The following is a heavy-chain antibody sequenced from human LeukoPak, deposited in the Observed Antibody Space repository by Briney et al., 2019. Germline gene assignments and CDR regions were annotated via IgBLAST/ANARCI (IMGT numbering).Heavy chain of an antibody. J-gene: IGHJ5*02. Sequence: PSETLSLTCTVSGGSISSYYWSWIRQPPGKALEYIGYIYYSGSTNYNPSLKSRVTISIDTSKNQFSLKLRSVTAADTAMYYCGRGTVRMAAALFVPWGQGTLVTVSS. CDR1: GGSISSYY. V-gene: IGHV4-59*01. CDR2: IYYSGST. D-gene: IGHD6-13*01. CDR3: GRGTVRMAAALFVP.